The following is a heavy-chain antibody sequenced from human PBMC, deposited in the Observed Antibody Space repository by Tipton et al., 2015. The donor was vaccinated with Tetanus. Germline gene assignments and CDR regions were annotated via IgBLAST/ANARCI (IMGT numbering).Heavy chain of an antibody. CDR2: MNPFSGNT. CDR1: AYSFTNFD. Sequence: QLVQSGAEVKRPGASLRLSCKASAYSFTNFDINWVRQASGQGLEGVGWMNPFSGNTGYAQKFQGRVTMTRDTSVNTAYMDLRGLRSDDTAVYFCAGTRRADEAFDIWGQGTKVTVSS. CDR3: AGTRRADEAFDI. J-gene: IGHJ3*02. V-gene: IGHV1-8*01. D-gene: IGHD1-14*01.